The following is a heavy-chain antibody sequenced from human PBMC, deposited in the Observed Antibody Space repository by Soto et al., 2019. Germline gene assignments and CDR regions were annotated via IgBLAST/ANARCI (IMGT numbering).Heavy chain of an antibody. CDR3: ARTIAVAGNYYYGMDV. CDR2: IYPGDSDT. CDR1: GYSFTSYW. V-gene: IGHV5-51*01. D-gene: IGHD6-19*01. Sequence: GESLKISCKGSGYSFTSYWIGWVRQMPGKGLEWMGIIYPGDSDTRYSPSFQGQVTISADKSTSTAYLQWSSLKASDTAMYYCARTIAVAGNYYYGMDVWGQGTTVTVS. J-gene: IGHJ6*02.